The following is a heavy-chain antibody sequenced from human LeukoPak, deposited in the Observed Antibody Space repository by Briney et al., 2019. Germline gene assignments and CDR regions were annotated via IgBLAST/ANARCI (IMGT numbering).Heavy chain of an antibody. Sequence: GGSLRLSCVASGFTFSSYAMSWVRQAPGKGLEWVSAISGSGGSTYYADSVKGRFTISRDNSKNTLYLQMNSLRAEDTAVYYCAKDGAGAYYYDSSGYYPFDPWGQGTLVTVSS. D-gene: IGHD3-22*01. CDR2: ISGSGGST. J-gene: IGHJ5*02. CDR1: GFTFSSYA. V-gene: IGHV3-23*01. CDR3: AKDGAGAYYYDSSGYYPFDP.